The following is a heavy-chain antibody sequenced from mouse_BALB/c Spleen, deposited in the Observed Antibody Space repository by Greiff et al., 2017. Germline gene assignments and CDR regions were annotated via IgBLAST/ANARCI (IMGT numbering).Heavy chain of an antibody. CDR1: GFSLTSYG. D-gene: IGHD2-4*01. J-gene: IGHJ4*01. CDR2: IWSGGST. V-gene: IGHV2-2*02. Sequence: QVQLQQSGPGLMQPSQSLSITCTVSGFSLTSYGVHWVRQSPGKGLEWLGVIWSGGSTDYNAAFISRLSISKDNSKSQVFFKMNSLQANDTAIYYCASIYYDYDYAMDYWGQGTSVTVSS. CDR3: ASIYYDYDYAMDY.